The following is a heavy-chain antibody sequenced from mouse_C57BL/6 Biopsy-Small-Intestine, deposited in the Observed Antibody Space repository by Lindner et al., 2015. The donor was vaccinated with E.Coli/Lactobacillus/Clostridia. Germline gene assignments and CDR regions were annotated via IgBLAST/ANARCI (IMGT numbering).Heavy chain of an antibody. CDR2: ISTSRGRT. J-gene: IGHJ4*01. CDR1: GYSFTSYG. V-gene: IGHV1S61*01. Sequence: SVKVSCKSSGYSFTSYGVAWVRQAPGEGLEWMGWISTSRGRTNYAQKSQGRVFMTTDTSTSTAYMELRSLRSDDTAVYFCVRDKDILTGFETLDYWGQGTLVTVSS. CDR3: VRDKDILTGFETLDY. D-gene: IGHD2-13*01.